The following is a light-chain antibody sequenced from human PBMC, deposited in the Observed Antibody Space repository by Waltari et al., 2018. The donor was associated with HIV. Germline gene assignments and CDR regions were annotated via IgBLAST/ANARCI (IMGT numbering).Light chain of an antibody. V-gene: IGLV2-8*01. Sequence: QSALTPPPPASGSPGQSVTISCAGSDSDIGSHNYVPWYQHHPGKAPKLMIYDVNKRPSGVPDRFSGAKSGSVASLTVSGLQADDEADYYCSSYAGRDIRVVFGGGTKLTVL. CDR3: SSYAGRDIRVV. CDR1: DSDIGSHNY. CDR2: DVN. J-gene: IGLJ2*01.